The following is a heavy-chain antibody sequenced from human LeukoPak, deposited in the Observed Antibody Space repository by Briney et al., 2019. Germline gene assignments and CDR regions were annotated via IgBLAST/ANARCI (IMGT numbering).Heavy chain of an antibody. CDR1: RFTFSTYW. CDR3: ARERGSGRWAFDI. D-gene: IGHD3-10*01. V-gene: IGHV3-74*01. Sequence: GGSLRLSCAASRFTFSTYWMHWVRQAPGKGLVWVSRINSDGSSTGYADSVKGRFTISRDNAKNTLYLQMNSLRAEDTAVYYCARERGSGRWAFDIWGQGTMVTVSS. CDR2: INSDGSST. J-gene: IGHJ3*02.